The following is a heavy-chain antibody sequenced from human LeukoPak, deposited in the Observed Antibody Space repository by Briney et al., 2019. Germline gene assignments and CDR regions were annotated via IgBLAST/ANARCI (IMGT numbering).Heavy chain of an antibody. CDR3: ARDHGATLSGFKI. Sequence: PGGSLRPSCAASLGSINNYDMHWVRHAPAKGREWVAFIGYDGTNKYYGDSVKGRFTVSRVNSKKTLYLQLDRLMGKDTAVYDCARDHGATLSGFKIWGERAMVTVSS. J-gene: IGHJ3*02. D-gene: IGHD4/OR15-4a*01. CDR2: IGYDGTNK. V-gene: IGHV3-30*02. CDR1: LGSINNYD.